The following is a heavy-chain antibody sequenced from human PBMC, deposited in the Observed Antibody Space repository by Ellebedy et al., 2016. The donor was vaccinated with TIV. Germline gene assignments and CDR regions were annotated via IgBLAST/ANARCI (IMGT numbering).Heavy chain of an antibody. D-gene: IGHD1-26*01. J-gene: IGHJ5*02. CDR1: GFTFSTYW. V-gene: IGHV3-74*01. Sequence: GESLKISCAASGFTFSTYWMLWVRRAPGKGLVWVSRINSDGSSTTYADSVKGRFTISRDNAKNTLYLQMNSLRAEDTAVYYCVRSRNSGSYCDHWGQGTLVTVSS. CDR2: INSDGSST. CDR3: VRSRNSGSYCDH.